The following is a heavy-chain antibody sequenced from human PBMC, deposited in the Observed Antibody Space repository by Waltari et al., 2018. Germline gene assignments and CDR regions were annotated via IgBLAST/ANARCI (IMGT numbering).Heavy chain of an antibody. CDR1: GGTFSSYA. CDR3: ARPPYDSSGYYYDWYFDL. J-gene: IGHJ2*01. D-gene: IGHD3-22*01. CDR2: IIPIFGTA. Sequence: QVQLVQSGAEVKKPGSSVKVSCKASGGTFSSYAISWVRQAPGQGLEWMGGIIPIFGTANYAQKLQGRVTITADESTSTAYMELSSLRSEDTAVYYCARPPYDSSGYYYDWYFDLWGRGTLVTVSS. V-gene: IGHV1-69*01.